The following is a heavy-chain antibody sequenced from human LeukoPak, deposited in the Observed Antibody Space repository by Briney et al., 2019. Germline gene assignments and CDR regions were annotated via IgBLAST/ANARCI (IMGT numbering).Heavy chain of an antibody. CDR3: SGESGAFCPFGH. CDR2: ISLTGRT. V-gene: IGHV4-4*02. J-gene: IGHJ4*02. Sequence: KASETLSLTCGVSGGSISTTNWWSWVRQPPGQGLEWIGEISLTGRTNYNPSLNSRVTMSIDESRNQLSLNLTSVTAADTAIYYCSGESGAFCPFGHWGQGTLVIVPS. CDR1: GGSISTTNW. D-gene: IGHD1-26*01.